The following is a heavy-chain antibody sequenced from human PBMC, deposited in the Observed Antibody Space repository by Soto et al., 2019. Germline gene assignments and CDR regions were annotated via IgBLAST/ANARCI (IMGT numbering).Heavy chain of an antibody. J-gene: IGHJ4*02. CDR1: GFTFDDYA. Sequence: EVQLVESGGGLVQPGRSLRLSCAASGFTFDDYAMHWVRQAPGKGLEWVSGISWNSGSIGYADSVKGRFTISRDNAKNSLYLQMNSLRAEDTALYYCAKDIVISSSWYGSGLDYWGQGTLVTVSS. V-gene: IGHV3-9*01. CDR2: ISWNSGSI. D-gene: IGHD6-13*01. CDR3: AKDIVISSSWYGSGLDY.